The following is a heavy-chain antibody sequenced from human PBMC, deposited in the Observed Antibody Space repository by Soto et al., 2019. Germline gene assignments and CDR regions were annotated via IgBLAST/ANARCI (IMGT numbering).Heavy chain of an antibody. CDR3: ATDNEDVDY. CDR1: GGSISSSSYY. V-gene: IGHV4-39*01. D-gene: IGHD1-1*01. Sequence: QLQLQESGPGLLKPSETLSLTCTVSGGSISSSSYYWGWIRQPPGKGLEWIGSIYYSGSTYYNPSLQRRVNISVDTSKNQFSLKLSSVTAADTDGYYCATDNEDVDYWGQGTLVTVSS. CDR2: IYYSGST. J-gene: IGHJ4*02.